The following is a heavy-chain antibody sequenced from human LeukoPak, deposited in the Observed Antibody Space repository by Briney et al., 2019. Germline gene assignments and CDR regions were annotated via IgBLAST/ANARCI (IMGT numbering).Heavy chain of an antibody. J-gene: IGHJ4*02. D-gene: IGHD1-26*01. CDR2: IYYSGST. Sequence: SETLSLTCTVSGGSISSSSYYWGWIRQPPGKGLEWIGSIYYSGSTYYNPSLKSRVTISVATSKNQFSLKLSSVTAADTAVYYCAKDGKTENYFDYWGQGTLVTVSS. CDR1: GGSISSSSYY. CDR3: AKDGKTENYFDY. V-gene: IGHV4-39*07.